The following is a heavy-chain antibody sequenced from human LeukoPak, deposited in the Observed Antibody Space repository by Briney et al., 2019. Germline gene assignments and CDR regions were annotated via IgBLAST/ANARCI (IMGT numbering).Heavy chain of an antibody. CDR3: ARDGEYSSSSDY. Sequence: ASVKVSCKASGGTFSSYAISWVRQAPGQGLEWMGRIIPILGIANYAQKFQGRVTITADKSTSTAYMELSSLRSEDTAVYYCARDGEYSSSSDYWGQGTLVPSPQ. V-gene: IGHV1-69*04. J-gene: IGHJ4*02. D-gene: IGHD6-6*01. CDR1: GGTFSSYA. CDR2: IIPILGIA.